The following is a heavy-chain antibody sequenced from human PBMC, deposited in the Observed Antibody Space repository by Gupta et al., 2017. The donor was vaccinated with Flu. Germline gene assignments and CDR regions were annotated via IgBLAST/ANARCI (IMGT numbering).Heavy chain of an antibody. J-gene: IGHJ4*02. Sequence: IRQPTGNGLEWLGEISHPGTVTRYIPSLTSRGSMSVDTSKNEISLKLGSVTAADTAVYYCGRGYDFVWGRDGDWAQGTLVTVSS. CDR3: GRGYDFVWGRDGD. D-gene: IGHD3-16*01. CDR2: ISHPGTVT. V-gene: IGHV4-34*01.